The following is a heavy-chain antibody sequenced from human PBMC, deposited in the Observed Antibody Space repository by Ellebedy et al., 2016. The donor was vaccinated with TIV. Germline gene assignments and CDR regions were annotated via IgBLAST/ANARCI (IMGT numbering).Heavy chain of an antibody. D-gene: IGHD5-24*01. CDR2: IHPADSHT. CDR1: GYSFTDYW. Sequence: PGGSLRLSCKGSGYSFTDYWIGWVRQMPGKGLEWVGIIHPADSHTKYSPSFQGQVTISADKSISTAYLQLSNLKASDTAIYYCSIAVDGTTWIDPWGQGTLVTVSS. V-gene: IGHV5-51*01. J-gene: IGHJ5*02. CDR3: SIAVDGTTWIDP.